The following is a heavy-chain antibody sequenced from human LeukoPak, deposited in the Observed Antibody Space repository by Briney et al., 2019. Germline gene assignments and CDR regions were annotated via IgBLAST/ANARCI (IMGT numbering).Heavy chain of an antibody. CDR1: GGSLSSYY. CDR3: AGHHPRNTVDF. CDR2: ISDIGSI. J-gene: IGHJ4*02. V-gene: IGHV4-59*08. Sequence: SETLSLTCTVSGGSLSSYYWSWVRQPPGKGLEWIAYISDIGSINYNPSLTSRVTISLDTSKNQLSLKLSSVTAADTAVYYCAGHHPRNTVDFWGQGTLVTVSS. D-gene: IGHD2/OR15-2a*01.